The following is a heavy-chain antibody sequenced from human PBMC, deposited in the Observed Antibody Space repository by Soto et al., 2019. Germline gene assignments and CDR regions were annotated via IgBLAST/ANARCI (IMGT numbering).Heavy chain of an antibody. J-gene: IGHJ4*02. V-gene: IGHV3-30-3*01. CDR1: GFTFSSYA. CDR3: ARAPSGSYPEFDY. Sequence: GGSLRLSCAASGFTFSSYAMHWVRQAPGKGLEWVAVISYDGSNKCYADSVKGRFTISRDNSKNTLYLQMNSLRAEDTAVYYCARAPSGSYPEFDYWGQGTLVTVSS. D-gene: IGHD1-26*01. CDR2: ISYDGSNK.